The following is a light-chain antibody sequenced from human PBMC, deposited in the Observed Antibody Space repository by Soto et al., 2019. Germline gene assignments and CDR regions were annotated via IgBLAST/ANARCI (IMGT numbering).Light chain of an antibody. J-gene: IGKJ4*01. CDR3: QQYDSYPLT. Sequence: DIQMTQAPSTLSAAVGDRVTITCRASQSISSWLAWYQQKPGKAPKFLIYKASILESGVPSRFSGGGSGTEFTLTISSLHPDDFATYYCQQYDSYPLTFGGGTKVEIK. V-gene: IGKV1-5*03. CDR2: KAS. CDR1: QSISSW.